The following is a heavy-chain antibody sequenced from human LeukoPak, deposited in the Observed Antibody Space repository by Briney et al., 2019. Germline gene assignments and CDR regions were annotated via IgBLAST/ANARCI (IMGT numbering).Heavy chain of an antibody. CDR1: GFTVRSNY. J-gene: IGHJ4*02. CDR3: ARLYYDILTAIRN. D-gene: IGHD3-9*01. V-gene: IGHV3-53*01. CDR2: IYNDGGT. Sequence: GGSPRLSCAASGFTVRSNYMSWVRQAPGKGLEWVSIIYNDGGTYYADSVKGRFTISRDNSKNTLFLQMNSLRAEDTAVYFCARLYYDILTAIRNWGQGTPVTVSS.